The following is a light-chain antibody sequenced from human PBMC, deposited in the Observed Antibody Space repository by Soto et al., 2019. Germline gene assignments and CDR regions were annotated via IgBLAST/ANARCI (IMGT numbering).Light chain of an antibody. V-gene: IGLV2-8*01. Sequence: QSVLTQPPPASGSPGQSVTISCTGTSSDVGGYPYVSWYQQHPGKAPKLMTYDVSKRPSGVSNRFSGSKSGNTASLTVSGLQADDEVDYCSSSSAGSNNYVFGTGTKVTVL. CDR1: SSDVGGYPY. CDR3: SSSAGSNNYV. CDR2: DVS. J-gene: IGLJ1*01.